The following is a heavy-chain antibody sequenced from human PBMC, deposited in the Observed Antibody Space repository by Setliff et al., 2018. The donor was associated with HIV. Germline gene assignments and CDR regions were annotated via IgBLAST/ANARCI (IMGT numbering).Heavy chain of an antibody. CDR1: GFNFKSYG. V-gene: IGHV3-33*08. CDR2: IWYDGSKK. CDR3: ARVQQQLLQEDDYFDY. Sequence: GSLRLSCAASGFNFKSYGMHWVRQAPGKGLEWVAVIWYDGSKKYYADSVKGRFTISRDNFRNTLYLQMNSLRPEDTAVYYCARVQQQLLQEDDYFDYWGQGTLVTVSS. J-gene: IGHJ4*02. D-gene: IGHD6-13*01.